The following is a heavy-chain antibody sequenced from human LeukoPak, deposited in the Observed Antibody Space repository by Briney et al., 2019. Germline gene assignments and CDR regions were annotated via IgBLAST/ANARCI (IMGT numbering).Heavy chain of an antibody. CDR1: GFTFSNHA. CDR3: ARQHCSGGDCYFFD. Sequence: PGGSLRLSCAASGFTFSNHAMNWVRQAPGKGLEWVAVISYNGNDKYYADSVKGRFAISRDNSENTLYLQLNSLRAEDTAVYYCARQHCSGGDCYFFDWGQGTLVTVSS. D-gene: IGHD2-15*01. CDR2: ISYNGNDK. J-gene: IGHJ4*02. V-gene: IGHV3-30*09.